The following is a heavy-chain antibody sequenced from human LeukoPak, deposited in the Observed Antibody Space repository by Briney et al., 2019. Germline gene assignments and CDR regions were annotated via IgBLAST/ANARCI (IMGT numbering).Heavy chain of an antibody. V-gene: IGHV4-39*07. CDR3: ARITAAVKWLHQAGGPRHFDS. J-gene: IGHJ4*02. Sequence: PSETLSLTCTVSSGSISNSNYYWGWIRQPPGKGLEWIGTIYYTGRTYYNPSLKSRVTMSVDTSKNQFSLKLRSVTAADTAVYYCARITAAVKWLHQAGGPRHFDSWGQGTLVTVSS. D-gene: IGHD5-24*01. CDR2: IYYTGRT. CDR1: SGSISNSNYY.